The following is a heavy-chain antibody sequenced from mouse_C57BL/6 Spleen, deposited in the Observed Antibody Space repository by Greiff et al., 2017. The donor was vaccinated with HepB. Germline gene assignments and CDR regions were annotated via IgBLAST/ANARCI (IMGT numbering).Heavy chain of an antibody. Sequence: QVHVKQPGAELVKPGASVKVSCKASGYTFTSYWMHWVKQRPGQGLEWIGRIHPSDSDTNYNQKFKGKATLTVDKSSSTAYMQLSSLTSEDSAVYYCAQLGRFAYWGQGTLVTVSA. D-gene: IGHD4-1*02. CDR3: AQLGRFAY. CDR1: GYTFTSYW. J-gene: IGHJ3*01. V-gene: IGHV1-74*01. CDR2: IHPSDSDT.